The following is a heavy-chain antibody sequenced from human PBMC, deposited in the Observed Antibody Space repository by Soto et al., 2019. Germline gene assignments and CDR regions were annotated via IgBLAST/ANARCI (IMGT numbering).Heavy chain of an antibody. Sequence: QVQLVESGGGVVQPGRSLRLSCAASGFTFSSYGMHWVRQAPGKGLEWVAVIWYDGSNKYYADSVKGRFTISRDNSKNTLYLQMNSLRAEDTAVYYCARAGNSSSWYVEGCFDYWGQGTLVTVSS. D-gene: IGHD6-13*01. CDR3: ARAGNSSSWYVEGCFDY. CDR1: GFTFSSYG. V-gene: IGHV3-33*01. CDR2: IWYDGSNK. J-gene: IGHJ4*02.